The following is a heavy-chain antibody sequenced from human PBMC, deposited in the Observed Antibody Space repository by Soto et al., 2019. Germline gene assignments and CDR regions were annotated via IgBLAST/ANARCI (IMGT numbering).Heavy chain of an antibody. Sequence: EVQLLESGGGLVQPGGSLRLSCTASGVTFSTYAMSCVRQAPGKGLDWVSTISDSGSTYYADSVKGRFTISRDNSKNTLYLEMNSLSDADTAVYYCAKDKGGRYCSRTSCLYSFDYWGQGTLVTVSS. J-gene: IGHJ4*02. CDR2: ISDSGST. CDR1: GVTFSTYA. D-gene: IGHD2-2*01. V-gene: IGHV3-23*01. CDR3: AKDKGGRYCSRTSCLYSFDY.